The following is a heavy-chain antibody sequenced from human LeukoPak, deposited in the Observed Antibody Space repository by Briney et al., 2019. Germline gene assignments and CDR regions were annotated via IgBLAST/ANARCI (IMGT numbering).Heavy chain of an antibody. V-gene: IGHV3-66*01. D-gene: IGHD3-9*01. J-gene: IGHJ6*02. CDR1: GFTVSSNY. CDR2: IYSGGST. CDR3: ARAGVGRYFDWLPQNPYYYYGMDV. Sequence: GGSLRLSCAASGFTVSSNYMSWVRQAPGKGLEWVSVIYSGGSTYYADSVKGRFTISRDNSKNTLYLQMNSLRAEDTAVYYCARAGVGRYFDWLPQNPYYYYGMDVWGQGTMVTVSS.